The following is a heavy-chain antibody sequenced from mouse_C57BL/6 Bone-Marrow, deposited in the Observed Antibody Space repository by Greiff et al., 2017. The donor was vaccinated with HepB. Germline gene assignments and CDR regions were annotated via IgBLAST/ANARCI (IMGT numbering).Heavy chain of an antibody. CDR2: IDPENGDT. D-gene: IGHD2-5*01. V-gene: IGHV14-4*01. Sequence: VQLQQSGAELVRPGASVKLSCTASGFNIKDDYMHWVKQRPEQGLEWIGWIDPENGDTEYASKFQGKATITADTSSNTAYLKLSSLTSEDTAVYYCTTSYYSKGWYIDVWGTGTTVTVSS. CDR3: TTSYYSKGWYIDV. J-gene: IGHJ1*03. CDR1: GFNIKDDY.